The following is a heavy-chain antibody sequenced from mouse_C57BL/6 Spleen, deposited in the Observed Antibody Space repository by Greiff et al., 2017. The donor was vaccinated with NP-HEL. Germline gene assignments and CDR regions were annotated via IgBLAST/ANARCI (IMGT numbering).Heavy chain of an antibody. D-gene: IGHD1-1*01. Sequence: VKLQESGPELVKPGASVKISCKASGYSFTSYYIHWVKQRPGQGLEWIGWIYPGSGNTKYNEKFKGKATLTADTSSSTAYMQLSSLTSEDSAVYYCAQITTVVAKEYFDYWGQGTTLTVSS. J-gene: IGHJ2*01. CDR3: AQITTVVAKEYFDY. V-gene: IGHV1-66*01. CDR2: IYPGSGNT. CDR1: GYSFTSYY.